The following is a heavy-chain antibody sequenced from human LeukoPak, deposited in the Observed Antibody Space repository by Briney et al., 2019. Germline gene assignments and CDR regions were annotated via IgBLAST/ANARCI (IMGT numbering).Heavy chain of an antibody. CDR1: GDSISSGHYY. V-gene: IGHV4-61*10. CDR2: ISSRGTS. CDR3: ARAWFGELFFDY. Sequence: SETLSLTCIVSGDSISSGHYYWNWIRQSAVKGLEWIGYISSRGTSTYNPSLKSPVTISKDTSKNQFSLRLNSVTAADTAVYYCARAWFGELFFDYWGQGALVTVSS. D-gene: IGHD3-10*01. J-gene: IGHJ4*02.